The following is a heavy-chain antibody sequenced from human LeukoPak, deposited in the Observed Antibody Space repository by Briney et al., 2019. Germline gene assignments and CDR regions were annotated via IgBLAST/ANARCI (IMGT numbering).Heavy chain of an antibody. CDR1: GVSMTSGGYH. CDR3: AREADSGTYARSGMDV. V-gene: IGHV4-31*03. J-gene: IGHJ6*02. D-gene: IGHD1-26*01. CDR2: IYYTGST. Sequence: SETLSLTCTVSGVSMTSGGYHWSWIRQHPEKGLEWIGYIYYTGSTYYNPSLKSRVSMSVDTSKNQFSLKLSYVTVADTAVYYCAREADSGTYARSGMDVWGQGTTVTVSS.